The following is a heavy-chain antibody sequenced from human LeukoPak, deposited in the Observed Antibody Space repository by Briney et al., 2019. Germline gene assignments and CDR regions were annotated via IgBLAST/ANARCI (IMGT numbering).Heavy chain of an antibody. D-gene: IGHD2-15*01. V-gene: IGHV4-30-4*01. CDR2: IYYSGST. Sequence: SETLSLTCTVSGGSISSGDYYWSWIRQPPGKGLEWIGYIYYSGSTYYNPSLKSRVTISVDTSKNQFSLKLSSVTAADTAVYYCAREYCSGGSCYSEEDAFDIWGQGTMVTVSS. CDR1: GGSISSGDYY. J-gene: IGHJ3*02. CDR3: AREYCSGGSCYSEEDAFDI.